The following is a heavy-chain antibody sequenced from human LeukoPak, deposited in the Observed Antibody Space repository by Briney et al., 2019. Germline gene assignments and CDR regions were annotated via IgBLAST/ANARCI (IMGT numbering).Heavy chain of an antibody. CDR3: ARDPTVTNFHDAFDI. D-gene: IGHD4-17*01. Sequence: ASVKVSCKASGYTFTSYGISWVRQAPGQGLEWMGWISAYNGNTNYAQKLQGRVTMTTDTSTSTAYMELRSLRSDDTAVYYCARDPTVTNFHDAFDIWGQGTMVTVSS. CDR2: ISAYNGNT. V-gene: IGHV1-18*01. J-gene: IGHJ3*02. CDR1: GYTFTSYG.